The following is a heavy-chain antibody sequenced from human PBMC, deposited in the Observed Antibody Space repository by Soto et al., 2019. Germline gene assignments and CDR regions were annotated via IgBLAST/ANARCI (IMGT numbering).Heavy chain of an antibody. CDR1: GDSIRSYN. D-gene: IGHD2-21*01. CDR2: VYSSGST. CDR3: ARRDVVAVTGSLDNWLDP. V-gene: IGHV4-59*01. J-gene: IGHJ5*02. Sequence: SEMLSLTCTVSGDSIRSYNWNWLRQPPGKALEWIGYVYSSGSTNYNPSLKSRVTISVDTSRNQFSLKVNSVTAADTAMYYCARRDVVAVTGSLDNWLDPWGQGILVTVTS.